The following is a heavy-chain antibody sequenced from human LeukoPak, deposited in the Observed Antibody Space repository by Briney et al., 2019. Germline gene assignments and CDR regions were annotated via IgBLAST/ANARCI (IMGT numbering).Heavy chain of an antibody. CDR3: ATLGCSASSCYSIDTYLFDY. Sequence: SETLSLTCTVSGGSISSSSYYWGWIRQPPGKGLEWIGSIYYSGSTYYNPSLKSRVTISVDTSKNQFSLKLSSVTAADTAVYYCATLGCSASSCYSIDTYLFDYWGQGTLVTVSS. CDR2: IYYSGST. D-gene: IGHD2-15*01. J-gene: IGHJ4*02. V-gene: IGHV4-39*07. CDR1: GGSISSSSYY.